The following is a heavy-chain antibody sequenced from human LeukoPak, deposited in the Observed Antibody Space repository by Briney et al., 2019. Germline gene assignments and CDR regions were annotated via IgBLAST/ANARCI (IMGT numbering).Heavy chain of an antibody. CDR2: INPSSGGT. J-gene: IGHJ4*02. Sequence: ASVKVSCKASGYTFTGYYMHWVRQAPGQGLEWMGRINPSSGGTNYAQKFQGRVTMTRDTSISTAYMELSRLRSDDTAVYYCARDPKTTVTTGSLGYWGQGTLVTVSS. D-gene: IGHD4-17*01. CDR3: ARDPKTTVTTGSLGY. CDR1: GYTFTGYY. V-gene: IGHV1-2*06.